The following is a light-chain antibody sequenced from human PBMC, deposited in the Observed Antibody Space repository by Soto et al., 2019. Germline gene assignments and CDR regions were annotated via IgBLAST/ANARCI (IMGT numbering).Light chain of an antibody. V-gene: IGLV2-14*01. CDR2: EVR. J-gene: IGLJ2*01. Sequence: QSALTQPASVSGSPGQSITISCTGSNADVGGYNYVSWFQQHPGKAPKLLISEVRNRPSGVSNRFSGSKSGNTASLTISGLQAEDEADYYCSSYTSRSTLVVFGGGTKLTVL. CDR1: NADVGGYNY. CDR3: SSYTSRSTLVV.